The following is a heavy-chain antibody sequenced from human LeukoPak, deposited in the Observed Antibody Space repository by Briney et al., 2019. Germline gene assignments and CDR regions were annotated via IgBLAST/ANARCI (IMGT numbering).Heavy chain of an antibody. D-gene: IGHD3-10*01. CDR3: ARDPRGVLWGYFDY. CDR2: ISYDGSNK. J-gene: IGHJ4*02. CDR1: GFTFSSYA. Sequence: PGGSLRLSCAASGFTFSSYAMHWVRQAPGKGLGWVAVISYDGSNKYYADSVKGRFTISRDNSKNTLYLQMNSLRAEDTAVYYCARDPRGVLWGYFDYWGQGTLVTVSS. V-gene: IGHV3-30-3*01.